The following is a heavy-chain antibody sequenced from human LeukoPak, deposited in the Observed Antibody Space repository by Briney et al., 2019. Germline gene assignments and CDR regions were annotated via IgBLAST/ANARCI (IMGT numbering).Heavy chain of an antibody. J-gene: IGHJ3*02. CDR3: ASLVPVAGTAIDI. CDR2: ISGTGGST. V-gene: IGHV3-23*01. Sequence: GGSLRLSCEASGFTFNSYAMNWVRPAPGKGLEWVLVISGTGGSTHYADSVKGRFTISRDNSKRTLYVQMNSLRAEDTAVYYCASLVPVAGTAIDIWGQGTMVTVSS. CDR1: GFTFNSYA. D-gene: IGHD6-19*01.